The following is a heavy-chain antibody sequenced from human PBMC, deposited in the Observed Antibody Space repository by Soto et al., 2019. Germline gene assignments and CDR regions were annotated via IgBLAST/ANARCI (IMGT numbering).Heavy chain of an antibody. Sequence: EVQLVESGGGLVQPGGSPRLSCAASGFTFSSYWMHWVRQAPGKGLVWVSCINSDGSSTSYADSVKGRFTISRDNAKNTLYLQMNSLRAEDTAVYYCARDGHEWVYDILTGYPQPRYYYYYGMDVWGQGTTVTVSS. D-gene: IGHD3-9*01. V-gene: IGHV3-74*01. CDR1: GFTFSSYW. CDR3: ARDGHEWVYDILTGYPQPRYYYYYGMDV. J-gene: IGHJ6*02. CDR2: INSDGSST.